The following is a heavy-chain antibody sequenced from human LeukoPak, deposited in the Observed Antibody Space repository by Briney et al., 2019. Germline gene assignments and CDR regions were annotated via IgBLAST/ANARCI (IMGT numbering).Heavy chain of an antibody. CDR1: GFTFSSYS. CDR2: ISSSSSYI. V-gene: IGHV3-21*01. J-gene: IGHJ4*02. CDR3: ARGLEGDIVVVVAAKDDY. D-gene: IGHD2-15*01. Sequence: GGSLRLSCAASGFTFSSYSMNWVRQAPGEGLEWVSSISSSSSYIYYADSVKGRFTISRDNAKNSLYLQMNSLRAEDTAVYYCARGLEGDIVVVVAAKDDYWGQGTLVTVSS.